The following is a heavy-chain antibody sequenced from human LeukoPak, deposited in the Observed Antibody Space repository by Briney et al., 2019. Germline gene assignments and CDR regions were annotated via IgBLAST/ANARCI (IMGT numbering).Heavy chain of an antibody. J-gene: IGHJ4*02. D-gene: IGHD3-10*01. V-gene: IGHV3-30*02. CDR1: GFTFSSYG. CDR2: IRYDGSNK. Sequence: GGSLGLSCAASGFTFSSYGMHWVRQAPGKGLEWVAFIRYDGSNKYYADSVKGRFTISRDNSKNTLYLQMNSLRAEDTAVYYCAKDPMVRGVIGRYFDYWGQGTLVTVSS. CDR3: AKDPMVRGVIGRYFDY.